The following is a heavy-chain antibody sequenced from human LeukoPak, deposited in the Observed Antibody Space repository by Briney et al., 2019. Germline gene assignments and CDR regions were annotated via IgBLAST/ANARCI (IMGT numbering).Heavy chain of an antibody. CDR1: DHTFTTYG. Sequence: GAPVKLSCKASDHTFTTYGITWVRQVPGQGREWMGWISVYNGDTKYAQKFQGRVTLTTETSTSTVYMELRRLKSDDTAVYYCARDLPAGMAARPPYQLDYWGQGTRVTVSS. CDR3: ARDLPAGMAARPPYQLDY. D-gene: IGHD6-6*01. CDR2: ISVYNGDT. J-gene: IGHJ4*02. V-gene: IGHV1-18*01.